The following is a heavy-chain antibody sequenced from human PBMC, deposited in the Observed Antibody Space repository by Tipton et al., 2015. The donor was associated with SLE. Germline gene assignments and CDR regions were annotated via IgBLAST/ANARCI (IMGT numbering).Heavy chain of an antibody. CDR2: ISGSGGST. CDR3: ARGRNRWYSSSSPPGYYYYGMDV. Sequence: GSLRLSCAASGFTFSSYAMSWVRQAPGKGLEWVSAISGSGGSTYYADSVKGRFTISRDNSKNTLYLQMNSLRAEDTAVYYCARGRNRWYSSSSPPGYYYYGMDVWGQGTTVTVSS. J-gene: IGHJ6*02. D-gene: IGHD6-6*01. CDR1: GFTFSSYA. V-gene: IGHV3-23*01.